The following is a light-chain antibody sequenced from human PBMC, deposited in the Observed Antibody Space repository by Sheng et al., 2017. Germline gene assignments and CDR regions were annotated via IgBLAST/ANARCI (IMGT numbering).Light chain of an antibody. CDR3: QQYDNWPPRYT. J-gene: IGKJ2*01. CDR2: GAS. CDR1: QSVSSN. V-gene: IGKV3-15*01. Sequence: EIVMTQSPATLPVSPGERATLSCRASQSVSSNLAWYQQKPGQAPRLLIYGASTRATDIPARFSGSGSGTEFTLTISNLQSEDFAVYYCQQYDNWPPRYTFGQGTKLEI.